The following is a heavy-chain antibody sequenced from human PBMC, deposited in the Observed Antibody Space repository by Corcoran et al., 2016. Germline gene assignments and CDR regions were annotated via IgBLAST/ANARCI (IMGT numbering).Heavy chain of an antibody. V-gene: IGHV4-38-2*02. Sequence: QVQLQESGPGLVKPSETLSLTCTVSGYSISSGYSWGWIRQSPGKGLEWIGNVHHSGNTYYSPSLKTRVTISVDVSKNQFSLILTSVTAADTAGDYCARVDNSGSKRGLDYWGQGTLVTVSS. CDR1: GYSISSGYS. CDR3: ARVDNSGSKRGLDY. D-gene: IGHD6-19*01. J-gene: IGHJ4*02. CDR2: VHHSGNT.